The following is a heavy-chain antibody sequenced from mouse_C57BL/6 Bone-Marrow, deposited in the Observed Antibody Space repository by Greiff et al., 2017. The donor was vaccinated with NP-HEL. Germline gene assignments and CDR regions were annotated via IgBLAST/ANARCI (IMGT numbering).Heavy chain of an antibody. D-gene: IGHD1-1*01. CDR1: GYTFTNYW. Sequence: VQLQQPGAELVKPGASVKLSCKASGYTFTNYWMHWVKQRPGRGLEWIGRIDPTSGGTKYNEQFKGKATLTVDKPSSTAYMQLSSLTSEDSAVYYGARDYYCSGDCDYWGQGNTPTVSA. V-gene: IGHV1-72*01. J-gene: IGHJ2*01. CDR3: ARDYYCSGDCDY. CDR2: IDPTSGGT.